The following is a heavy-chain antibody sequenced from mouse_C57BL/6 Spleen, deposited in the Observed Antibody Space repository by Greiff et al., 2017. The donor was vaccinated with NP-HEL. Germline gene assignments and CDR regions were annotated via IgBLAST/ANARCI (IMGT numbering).Heavy chain of an antibody. CDR1: GYTFTSYW. V-gene: IGHV1-53*01. CDR3: ARERSPLLRDWYFDV. D-gene: IGHD1-1*01. CDR2: INPSNGGT. Sequence: QVQLQQPGTELVKPGASVKLSCKASGYTFTSYWMHWVKQRPGQGLEWIGNINPSNGGTNYNEKFKSKATLTVDKSSSTAYMQLSSLTSEDSAVYYCARERSPLLRDWYFDVWGTGTTVTVSS. J-gene: IGHJ1*03.